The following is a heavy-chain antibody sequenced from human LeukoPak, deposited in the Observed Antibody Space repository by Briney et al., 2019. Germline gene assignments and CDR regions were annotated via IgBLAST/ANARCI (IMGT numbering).Heavy chain of an antibody. D-gene: IGHD3-16*02. CDR3: ARDLKDWGSYRYGVALHP. Sequence: SVKVSCKASGGGLRNYAITWVRQAPGQGLEWMERIIPILGIANYAQKFQGRVTITADKSTSTAYMELSSLRAEDTAVYYCARDLKDWGSYRYGVALHPWGQGTLVTVSS. V-gene: IGHV1-69*04. J-gene: IGHJ5*02. CDR1: GGGLRNYA. CDR2: IIPILGIA.